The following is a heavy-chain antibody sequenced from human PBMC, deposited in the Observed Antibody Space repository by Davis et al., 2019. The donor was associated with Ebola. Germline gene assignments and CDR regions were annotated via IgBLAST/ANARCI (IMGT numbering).Heavy chain of an antibody. J-gene: IGHJ5*02. CDR3: AKSAGTPGWFGP. CDR2: IGTGGDT. Sequence: GESLKISCAASGFTFSGYDMHWVRQATGKALEWVSAIGTGGDTYYLDSVKGRFTISRDNSKNTLYMEMNSLRAEDTALYYCAKSAGTPGWFGPWGQGTLVTVSS. CDR1: GFTFSGYD. V-gene: IGHV3-13*01. D-gene: IGHD1-1*01.